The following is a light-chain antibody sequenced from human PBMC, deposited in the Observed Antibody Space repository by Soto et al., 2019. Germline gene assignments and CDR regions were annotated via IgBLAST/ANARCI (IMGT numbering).Light chain of an antibody. V-gene: IGLV2-8*01. CDR1: SGDITDNKY. J-gene: IGLJ1*01. Sequence: QSALTQPPSASGSPGQSVTISCTGTSGDITDNKYVSWFQQHPGKAPKLLIYEINKRPSGVPHRFSGSKSANTASLTVSGLQADDEADYYCNSYVGSNNYVFGTGTKVTVL. CDR2: EIN. CDR3: NSYVGSNNYV.